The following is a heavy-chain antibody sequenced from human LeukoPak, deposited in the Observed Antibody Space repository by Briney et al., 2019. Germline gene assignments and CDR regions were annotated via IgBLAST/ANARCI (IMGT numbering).Heavy chain of an antibody. V-gene: IGHV4-39*07. Sequence: PSETLSLTCTVSGGSISSSSYYWGWIRQPPGKGLEWIGSIYYSGSTYYNPSLKSRVTISVDTSKNQFSLKLSSVTAADTAVYYCARDRYGDYVRYYMDVWGKGTTVTVSS. J-gene: IGHJ6*03. CDR1: GGSISSSSYY. D-gene: IGHD4-17*01. CDR3: ARDRYGDYVRYYMDV. CDR2: IYYSGST.